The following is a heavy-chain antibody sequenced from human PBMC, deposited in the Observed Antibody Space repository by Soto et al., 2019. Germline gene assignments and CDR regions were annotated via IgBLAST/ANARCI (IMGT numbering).Heavy chain of an antibody. J-gene: IGHJ4*02. D-gene: IGHD1-7*01. CDR3: AKDRRAGGNYGFYSDF. CDR2: SSATGAGR. CDR1: GFTFSSYG. Sequence: EVQLLESGGGLVQPGGSLTLSCAASGFTFSSYGRTWVRQAPGKGLEWVSFSSATGAGRYYADSVKGRFTISRDNSKNTLYLQMSSLRADDTAVYYCAKDRRAGGNYGFYSDFWGQGALVIVSS. V-gene: IGHV3-23*01.